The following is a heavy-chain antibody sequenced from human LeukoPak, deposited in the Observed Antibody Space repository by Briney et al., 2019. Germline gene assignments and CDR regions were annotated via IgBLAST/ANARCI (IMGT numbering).Heavy chain of an antibody. CDR1: GFTFSSYW. Sequence: GGSLRLSCAASGFTFSSYWMNWVRQAPGKGLEWVANIKEDGSEIYYVDSVKGRFTISRDNAKNSLFLQMNSLRAEDTAVYYCARGSSGLFDYWGQGTLVTVSS. J-gene: IGHJ4*02. D-gene: IGHD6-19*01. CDR2: IKEDGSEI. V-gene: IGHV3-7*04. CDR3: ARGSSGLFDY.